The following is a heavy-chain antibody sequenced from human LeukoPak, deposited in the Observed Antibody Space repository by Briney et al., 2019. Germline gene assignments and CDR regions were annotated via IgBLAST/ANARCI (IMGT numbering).Heavy chain of an antibody. D-gene: IGHD3-3*01. V-gene: IGHV1-18*01. CDR2: ISAYNGNT. J-gene: IGHJ6*03. Sequence: ASVKVSCKASGYTFTSYGISWVRQAPGQGLEWMGWISAYNGNTNYAQKLQGRVTMTTDTSTSTAYMELRSLRSDDTAVYYCARGGSYYDFWSGDLSPYYYYYMDVWGKGTTVTVSS. CDR1: GYTFTSYG. CDR3: ARGGSYYDFWSGDLSPYYYYYMDV.